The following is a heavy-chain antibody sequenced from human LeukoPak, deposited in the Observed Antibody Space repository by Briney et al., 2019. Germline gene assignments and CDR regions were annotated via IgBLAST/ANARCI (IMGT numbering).Heavy chain of an antibody. CDR2: IYTSGST. D-gene: IGHD3-16*02. Sequence: SETLSLTCTVSGGSISSYYWSWIRQPAGKGLEWIGRIYTSGSTNYNPSPKRRGTMSVDTSKNQFSLKLSSVTGADTAVYYCARDGYDYVWGSYPRLDPWGQGTLVTVSS. CDR1: GGSISSYY. CDR3: ARDGYDYVWGSYPRLDP. J-gene: IGHJ5*02. V-gene: IGHV4-4*07.